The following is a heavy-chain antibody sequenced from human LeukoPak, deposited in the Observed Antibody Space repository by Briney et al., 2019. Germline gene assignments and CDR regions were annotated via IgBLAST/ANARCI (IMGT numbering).Heavy chain of an antibody. CDR3: ARSGRVGALPGNEDAFDT. D-gene: IGHD1-26*01. J-gene: IGHJ3*02. CDR1: GYTFTGYY. Sequence: ASVKVSCKASGYTFTGYYMHWLRQAPGQGLEWMGWINPNNGGTNHAQKFQGRVTMTRATSMNTVYMELRRLRSDDTAVYYCARSGRVGALPGNEDAFDTWGQGTMVTVSS. CDR2: INPNNGGT. V-gene: IGHV1-2*02.